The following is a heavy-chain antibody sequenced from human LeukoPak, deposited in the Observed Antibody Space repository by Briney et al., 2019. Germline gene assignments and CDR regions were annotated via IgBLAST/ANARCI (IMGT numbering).Heavy chain of an antibody. Sequence: SETLSLTCTVSGGSISSCGYYWSWIRQHPGKGLECIGYMYYSGCTNYNPSLKSRVTISGDTSKNQFSLKLSSVTAADTAVYYCARGLVDTGMDFLYYGMDVWGQGTTVTVSS. CDR3: ARGLVDTGMDFLYYGMDV. J-gene: IGHJ6*02. V-gene: IGHV4-31*03. CDR1: GGSISSCGYY. CDR2: MYYSGCT. D-gene: IGHD5-18*01.